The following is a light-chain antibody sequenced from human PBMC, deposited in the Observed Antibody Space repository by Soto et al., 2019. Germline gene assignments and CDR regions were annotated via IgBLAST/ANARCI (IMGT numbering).Light chain of an antibody. CDR1: QSFSNY. J-gene: IGKJ5*01. V-gene: IGKV3-15*01. CDR3: QQYNNWPPST. CDR2: GAS. Sequence: EIVLTQSPATLSLSPGERPTLSCRASQSFSNYLAWYQQKPGQAPRLLIYGASTRATGIPARFSGSGSGTEFTLTISSLQSEDFAVYYCQQYNNWPPSTFGQGTRLEI.